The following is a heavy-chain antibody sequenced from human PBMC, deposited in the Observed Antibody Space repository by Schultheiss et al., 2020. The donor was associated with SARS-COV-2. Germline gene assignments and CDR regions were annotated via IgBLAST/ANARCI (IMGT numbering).Heavy chain of an antibody. CDR3: ARGEGTAAGDY. CDR2: FDPEDGET. Sequence: ASVKVSCKVSGYTLTELSMHWVRQAPGKGLEWMGGFDPEDGETIYAQKFQGRVTMTTDTSTSTAYMELRSLRSDDTAVYYCARGEGTAAGDYWGQGTLVTVSS. J-gene: IGHJ4*02. CDR1: GYTLTELS. V-gene: IGHV1-24*01. D-gene: IGHD6-13*01.